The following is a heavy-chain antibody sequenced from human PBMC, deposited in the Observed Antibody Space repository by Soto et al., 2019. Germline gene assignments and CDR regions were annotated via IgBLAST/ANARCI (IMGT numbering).Heavy chain of an antibody. V-gene: IGHV3-30*18. Sequence: HPGGSLRLSCAASGFTFSSYGMHWVRQAPGKGLEWVAVISYDGSNKYYADSVKGRFTISRDNSKNTLYLQMNSLRAEDTAVYYCAKDGYNVYGTFDYWGQGTLVTVSS. D-gene: IGHD5-12*01. CDR2: ISYDGSNK. CDR1: GFTFSSYG. J-gene: IGHJ4*02. CDR3: AKDGYNVYGTFDY.